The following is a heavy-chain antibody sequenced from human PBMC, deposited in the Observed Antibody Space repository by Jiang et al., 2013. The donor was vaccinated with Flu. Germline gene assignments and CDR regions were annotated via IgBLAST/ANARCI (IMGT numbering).Heavy chain of an antibody. Sequence: VQLLESGGGWVQPGGSLRLSCAASGFTFTTYAMSWVRQAPGKGLEWVSAITGSGGSTYYADSVKGRFTISRDNSKNTLYLQMDSLRAEDTAVYYCAIGDYGDYWGQGTLVTVSS. CDR3: AIGDYGDY. CDR1: GFTFTTYA. CDR2: ITGSGGST. V-gene: IGHV3-23*01. J-gene: IGHJ4*02.